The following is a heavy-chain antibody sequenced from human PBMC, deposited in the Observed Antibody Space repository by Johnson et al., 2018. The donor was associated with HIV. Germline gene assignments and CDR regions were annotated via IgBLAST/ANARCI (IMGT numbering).Heavy chain of an antibody. CDR2: IKSKTDAGTT. D-gene: IGHD3-22*01. Sequence: VQLVESGGGLVKPGGSLRLSCAASGFTFSNAWMSWVRQAPGKGLEWVGRIKSKTDAGTTDYAAPVKGRFTISRDDSKNTLYLQMNSLQTEDTGVYYCTTIHYDSSSPGAFDFWGQGTMVTVSS. V-gene: IGHV3-15*01. J-gene: IGHJ3*01. CDR1: GFTFSNAW. CDR3: TTIHYDSSSPGAFDF.